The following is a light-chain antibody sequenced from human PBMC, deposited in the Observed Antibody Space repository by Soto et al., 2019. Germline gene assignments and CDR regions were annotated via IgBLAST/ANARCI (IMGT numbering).Light chain of an antibody. CDR2: DNN. CDR3: GTWDSSLSAVV. Sequence: QAVVTQPPSVSAAPGQRVTISCSGSSSNIGSNYVSWYQQLPGTAPKLLIYDNNKRPSGIPDRFSGSKSGTSATLGITGLQTGDEADYYFGTWDSSLSAVVFGGGTKLTVL. V-gene: IGLV1-51*01. J-gene: IGLJ2*01. CDR1: SSNIGSNY.